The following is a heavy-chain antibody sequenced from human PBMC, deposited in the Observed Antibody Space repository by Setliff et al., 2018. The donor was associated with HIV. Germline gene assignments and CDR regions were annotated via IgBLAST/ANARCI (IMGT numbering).Heavy chain of an antibody. CDR1: GGSISSYY. CDR2: INHSGIT. J-gene: IGHJ5*02. V-gene: IGHV4-34*01. Sequence: SETLSLTCTVSGGSISSYYWSWIRQPPGKGLEWIGEINHSGITNYNPSLKSRLTISLDTSKNQFSLKLSSVTAADTAVYYCARGQGGYYYGSGSYPNWFDPWGQGSLVTVSS. CDR3: ARGQGGYYYGSGSYPNWFDP. D-gene: IGHD3-10*01.